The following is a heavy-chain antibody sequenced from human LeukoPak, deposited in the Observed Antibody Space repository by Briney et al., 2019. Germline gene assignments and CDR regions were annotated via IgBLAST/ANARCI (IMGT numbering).Heavy chain of an antibody. Sequence: GGTLRLSCAVAGVAVNSYFMGWVRQAPGKGLEWVSIISSEGFTYYADSVKGRFAISRDNFKNSLYLEMNSLRAEDTAFYYCASGRGGDWGQGALVTVSS. D-gene: IGHD2-15*01. CDR3: ASGRGGD. V-gene: IGHV3-53*01. J-gene: IGHJ4*02. CDR2: ISSEGFT. CDR1: GVAVNSYF.